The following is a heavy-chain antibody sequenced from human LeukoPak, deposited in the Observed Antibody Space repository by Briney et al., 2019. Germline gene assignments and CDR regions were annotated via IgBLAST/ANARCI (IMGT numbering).Heavy chain of an antibody. V-gene: IGHV5-51*01. CDR1: GYSFTSYW. Sequence: GESLKISSTGSGYSFTSYWIGWVRPLPGKGLGWMGRIYPGDSDTRYSRSFQGQVTTSADKSTSTAYLQWSSLKASDTAMYYCARQSGDSSGSDYWGQGTLVTVSS. CDR3: ARQSGDSSGSDY. CDR2: IYPGDSDT. J-gene: IGHJ4*02. D-gene: IGHD3-22*01.